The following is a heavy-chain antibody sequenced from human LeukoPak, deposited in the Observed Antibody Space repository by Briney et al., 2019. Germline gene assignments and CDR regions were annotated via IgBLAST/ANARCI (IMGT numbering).Heavy chain of an antibody. V-gene: IGHV3-23*01. CDR2: ISGSGGST. Sequence: EGSLRLSCAASGFTFSSYAMSWVRQAPGKGLEWVSAISGSGGSTYYADSVKGRFTISRDNSKNTLYLQMNSLRAEDTAVYYCAKDPPQSSGWYRDPYYWGQGTLVTVSS. D-gene: IGHD6-19*01. J-gene: IGHJ4*02. CDR3: AKDPPQSSGWYRDPYY. CDR1: GFTFSSYA.